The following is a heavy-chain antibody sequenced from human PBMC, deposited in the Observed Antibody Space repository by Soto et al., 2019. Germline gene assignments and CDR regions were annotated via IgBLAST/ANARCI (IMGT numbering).Heavy chain of an antibody. CDR2: IGTAGDT. V-gene: IGHV3-13*01. J-gene: IGHJ6*02. Sequence: EVQLVESGGGLVQPGGSLRLSCAASGFTFSSYDMHWVRQATGKGLEWVSAIGTAGDTYYPGSVKGRFTISRENAKNSLYLQMNSLRSGDTAVYYCARVGNYYASSRPYFVRGRSSIKNYRMDVWGQGTTVTVSS. D-gene: IGHD3-22*01. CDR1: GFTFSSYD. CDR3: ARVGNYYASSRPYFVRGRSSIKNYRMDV.